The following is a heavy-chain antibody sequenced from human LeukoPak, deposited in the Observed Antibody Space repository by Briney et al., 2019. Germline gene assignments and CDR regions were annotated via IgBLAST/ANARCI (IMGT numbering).Heavy chain of an antibody. D-gene: IGHD3-10*01. Sequence: SETLSLTCTVSGGSISSYYWSWIRQPPGKGLEWIGYIYTSGSTNYNPSLKSRVTLSVDTSKNQFSLKLSSVTAADTAVYYCAREYYGSGNSSPSHSDYWGQGTLVTVSS. CDR1: GGSISSYY. V-gene: IGHV4-59*01. CDR3: AREYYGSGNSSPSHSDY. CDR2: IYTSGST. J-gene: IGHJ4*02.